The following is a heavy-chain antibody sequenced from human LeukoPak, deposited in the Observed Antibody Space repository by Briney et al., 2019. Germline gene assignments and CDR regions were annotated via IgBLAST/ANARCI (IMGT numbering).Heavy chain of an antibody. CDR1: GYTFNRYY. V-gene: IGHV1-2*02. Sequence: WASVKVSCKASGYTFNRYYMHWVRQAPGHGLEWMGWLNPNSGVTKYAQKFQGRVTMTRDTSISTAYMELSSLRSDDTAVYYCARDVGGSIRGAVAGWDYWGQGTPVTVSS. CDR2: LNPNSGVT. CDR3: ARDVGGSIRGAVAGWDY. D-gene: IGHD6-19*01. J-gene: IGHJ4*02.